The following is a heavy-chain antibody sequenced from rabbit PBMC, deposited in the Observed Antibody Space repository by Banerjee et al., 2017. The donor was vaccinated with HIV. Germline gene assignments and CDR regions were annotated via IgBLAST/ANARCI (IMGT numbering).Heavy chain of an antibody. CDR2: INTSSGNT. CDR1: GFSFSNKYV. CDR3: ARGIDIGTHLDL. V-gene: IGHV1S45*01. J-gene: IGHJ6*01. Sequence: QEQLEESGGDLVKPEGSLTLTCTASGFSFSNKYVMCWVRQAPGKGLEWIACINTSSGNTVYATWAKGRFTISRTSSTTVALQMTSLTAADTATYFCARGIDIGTHLDLWGPGTLGTVS.